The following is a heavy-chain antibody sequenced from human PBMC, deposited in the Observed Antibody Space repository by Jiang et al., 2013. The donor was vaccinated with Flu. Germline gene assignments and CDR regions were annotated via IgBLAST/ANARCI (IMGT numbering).Heavy chain of an antibody. Sequence: QLVESGAEVKKPGASVKVSCKASGYTFTSYYMHWVRQAPGQGLEWMGIINPSGGSTSYAQKFQGRVTMTRDTSTSTVYMELSGLRSEDTAVYYCARDTVSSVGNIVVVTSFDYWGQGTLVTVSS. J-gene: IGHJ4*02. CDR3: ARDTVSSVGNIVVVTSFDY. D-gene: IGHD2-21*02. V-gene: IGHV1-46*01. CDR1: GYTFTSYY. CDR2: INPSGGST.